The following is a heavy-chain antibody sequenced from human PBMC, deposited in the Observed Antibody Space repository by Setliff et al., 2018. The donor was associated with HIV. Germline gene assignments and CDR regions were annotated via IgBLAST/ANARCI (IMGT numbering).Heavy chain of an antibody. CDR2: IYYTGST. CDR1: GGSISTSRHY. V-gene: IGHV4-39*01. Sequence: PSETLSLTCTVSGGSISTSRHYWGWIRQPPGKGLEWIGSIYYTGSTYYNPSLKSRITISVDTSKNQFSLIVSSVTAADTATYYCARHQSGYNFSPFDNWGLGSLVTVSS. J-gene: IGHJ4*02. D-gene: IGHD5-12*01. CDR3: ARHQSGYNFSPFDN.